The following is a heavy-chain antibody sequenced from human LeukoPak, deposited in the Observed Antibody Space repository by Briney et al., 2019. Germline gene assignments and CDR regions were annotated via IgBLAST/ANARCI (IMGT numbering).Heavy chain of an antibody. J-gene: IGHJ3*02. D-gene: IGHD6-19*01. CDR1: GGSIKTGGYS. Sequence: PSETLSLTCTVSGGSIKTGGYSWTWIRQPAGKGREWIGRVYISGNTDQNPSLKSRVTVSMDSSKNQFSLEMKSVTAADTAVYYCTRGWSSAGVFDSWGQGTVVTVSS. CDR2: VYISGNT. V-gene: IGHV4-61*02. CDR3: TRGWSSAGVFDS.